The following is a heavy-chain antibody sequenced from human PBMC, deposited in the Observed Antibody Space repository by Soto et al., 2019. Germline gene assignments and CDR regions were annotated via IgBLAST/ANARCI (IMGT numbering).Heavy chain of an antibody. CDR1: GFTFSSYD. CDR2: IGTAGDT. V-gene: IGHV3-13*01. Sequence: GGSLRLSCAASGFTFSSYDMHWVRQATGKGLEWVSAIGTAGDTYYPGSVKGRFTISRDNAKNSLYLQMNSLRAGDTAVYYCAREGCSSTSCYGDYYYYMDVWGKGTTVTVSS. D-gene: IGHD2-2*01. J-gene: IGHJ6*03. CDR3: AREGCSSTSCYGDYYYYMDV.